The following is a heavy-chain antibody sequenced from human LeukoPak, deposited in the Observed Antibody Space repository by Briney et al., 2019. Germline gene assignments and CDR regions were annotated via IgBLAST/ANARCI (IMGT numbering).Heavy chain of an antibody. CDR3: ARAYYDSSGYPDAFDI. V-gene: IGHV4-59*01. Sequence: PSETLSLTCTVSGGSISSYYWSWIRQPPGKGLEWIVYIYYSGSTNYNPSLKSRVTISVDTSKNQFSLKLSSVTAADTAVYYCARAYYDSSGYPDAFDIWGQGTMVTVSS. CDR1: GGSISSYY. J-gene: IGHJ3*02. CDR2: IYYSGST. D-gene: IGHD3-22*01.